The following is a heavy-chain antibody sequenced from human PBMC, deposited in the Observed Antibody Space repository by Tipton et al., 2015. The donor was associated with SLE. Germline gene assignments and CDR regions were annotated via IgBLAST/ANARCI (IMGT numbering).Heavy chain of an antibody. CDR2: IYYSGST. CDR1: GGSISSYY. Sequence: TLSLTCTVSGGSISSYYWSWIRQPPGKGLEWIGYIYYSGSTDSNPYFKSRVTLSIDTSKNQFSLKLSSVTAADTAVYYCARLEGDGYKWYFDYWGQGTLVSVST. CDR3: ARLEGDGYKWYFDY. J-gene: IGHJ4*02. D-gene: IGHD5-24*01. V-gene: IGHV4-59*08.